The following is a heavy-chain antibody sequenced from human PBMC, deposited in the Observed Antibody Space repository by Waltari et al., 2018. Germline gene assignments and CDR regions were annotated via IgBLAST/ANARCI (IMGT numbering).Heavy chain of an antibody. V-gene: IGHV3-23*03. CDR2: IYSGGGA. D-gene: IGHD3-10*01. CDR1: GFTFNNYA. J-gene: IGHJ4*02. Sequence: EVQLLESGGGLIPPGGSLTLYCAASGFTFNNYAMNGIRQGPGKGLEWLSVIYSGGGAYYADSLKGRLTISRDNSKNTLYLQMSSLRLEDTAVYYGVKETAYGYYFDNWGQGTLVSVSS. CDR3: VKETAYGYYFDN.